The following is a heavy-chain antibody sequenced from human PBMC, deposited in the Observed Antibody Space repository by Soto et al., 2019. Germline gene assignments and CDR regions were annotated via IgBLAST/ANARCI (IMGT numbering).Heavy chain of an antibody. CDR1: GFSLSHPRMS. CDR3: ARMLGYAYDY. D-gene: IGHD3-16*01. CDR2: MSSSHAK. Sequence: QVTLKESGPVLVKPTETLTLTCTVSGFSLSHPRMSVGWIRQPPGKALEWLAHMSSSHAKSYNTSLRNRLTISQDASKSQVALTLTNVDPVDTATYYCARMLGYAYDYWGQGTLVTVSS. J-gene: IGHJ4*02. V-gene: IGHV2-26*01.